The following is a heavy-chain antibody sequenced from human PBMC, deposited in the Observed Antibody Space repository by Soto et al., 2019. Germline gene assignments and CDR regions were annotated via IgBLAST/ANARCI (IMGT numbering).Heavy chain of an antibody. V-gene: IGHV3-23*01. CDR2: ISGSGGST. CDR1: GFTFSSYA. Sequence: EVQLLESGGGLVQPGGSLRLSCAASGFTFSSYAMSWVRQALGKGLEWVSAISGSGGSTYYADSVKGRFTISRDNSKNTLYLQMNSLRAEDTAVYYCAKPYDFWSGYLFSTYFDYWGQGTLVTVSS. D-gene: IGHD3-3*01. J-gene: IGHJ4*02. CDR3: AKPYDFWSGYLFSTYFDY.